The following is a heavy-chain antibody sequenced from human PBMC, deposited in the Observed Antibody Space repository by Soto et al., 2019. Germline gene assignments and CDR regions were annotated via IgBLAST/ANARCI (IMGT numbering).Heavy chain of an antibody. J-gene: IGHJ6*02. CDR1: GGSISSSNW. CDR2: IYHSGST. V-gene: IGHV4-4*02. D-gene: IGHD1-1*01. CDR3: ASLGRLERPNYYGMDV. Sequence: SETLSLTCAVSGGSISSSNWWSWVRQPPGKGLEWIGEIYHSGSTNYNPSLKSRVTISVDKSKNQFSLKLSSVTAADTAVYYCASLGRLERPNYYGMDVWGQGTTVTVSS.